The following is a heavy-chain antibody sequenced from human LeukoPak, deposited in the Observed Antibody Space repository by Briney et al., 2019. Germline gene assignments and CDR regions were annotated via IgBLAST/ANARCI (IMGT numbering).Heavy chain of an antibody. CDR3: ARDQTPYY. Sequence: GGSLRLSCAASGFTLSNYWMSWVRQAPGKGLEWVANIKQDGSEKYYVDSVKGRFTISRDNAKSSLFLQMNSLRAEDTAVYYCARDQTPYYWGQGTLVTVSS. CDR1: GFTLSNYW. D-gene: IGHD3-16*01. CDR2: IKQDGSEK. V-gene: IGHV3-7*01. J-gene: IGHJ4*02.